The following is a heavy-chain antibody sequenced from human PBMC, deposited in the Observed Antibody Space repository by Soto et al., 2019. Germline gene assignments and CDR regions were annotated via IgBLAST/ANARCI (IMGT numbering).Heavy chain of an antibody. V-gene: IGHV2-26*01. CDR1: GFSLSNARMG. CDR3: ALYLGYYDSSGYYSLESPPDY. D-gene: IGHD3-22*01. Sequence: QVTLKESGPVLVKPTETLTLTCTVSGFSLSNARMGVSWIRQPPGKALEWLAHIFSNDEKSYSTSLKSRLTISKDTSKSQVVLTMTNMDPVDTATYYCALYLGYYDSSGYYSLESPPDYWGQGTLVTVSS. J-gene: IGHJ4*02. CDR2: IFSNDEK.